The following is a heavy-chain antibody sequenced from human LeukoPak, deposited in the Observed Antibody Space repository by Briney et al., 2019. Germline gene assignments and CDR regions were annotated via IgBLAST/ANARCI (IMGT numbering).Heavy chain of an antibody. J-gene: IGHJ4*02. CDR3: ARERNYDFWVFDY. CDR1: GGTFSSYA. D-gene: IGHD3-3*01. CDR2: IIPIFGTA. Sequence: EASVKVSCKASGGTFSSYAISWVRQAPGQGLEWMGGIIPIFGTANYAQKFQGRVTITADESTGTAYMELSSLRSEDTAVYYCARERNYDFWVFDYWGQGTLVTVSS. V-gene: IGHV1-69*13.